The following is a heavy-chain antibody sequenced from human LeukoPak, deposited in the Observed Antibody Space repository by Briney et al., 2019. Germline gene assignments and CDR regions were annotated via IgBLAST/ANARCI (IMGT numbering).Heavy chain of an antibody. CDR3: AKDGSWGDYYFYLYIDV. CDR2: ISASGHYT. J-gene: IGHJ6*03. Sequence: PGGSLRLSCKASGFTFSNSDMSWVRQAPGKGLEWVSGISASGHYTYNADSAKGRFTISRDNSKNTLYLQMNSLRAEDTALYFCAKDGSWGDYYFYLYIDVWGKGTKVTVSS. CDR1: GFTFSNSD. V-gene: IGHV3-23*01. D-gene: IGHD3-16*01.